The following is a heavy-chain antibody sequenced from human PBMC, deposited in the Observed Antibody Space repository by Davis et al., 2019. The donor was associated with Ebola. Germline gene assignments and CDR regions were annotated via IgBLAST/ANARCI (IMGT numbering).Heavy chain of an antibody. V-gene: IGHV3-23*01. CDR2: ISGSGGST. CDR1: GFTFSSYA. Sequence: GESLKISCAASGFTFSSYAMRWVRHAPGKGLEWVSAISGSGGSTYYADSVKGRFTISRDNSKNTLYLQMNSLRAEDTAVYYCAKEENYYGSGSYSYYFDYWGQGTLVTVSS. J-gene: IGHJ4*02. CDR3: AKEENYYGSGSYSYYFDY. D-gene: IGHD3-10*01.